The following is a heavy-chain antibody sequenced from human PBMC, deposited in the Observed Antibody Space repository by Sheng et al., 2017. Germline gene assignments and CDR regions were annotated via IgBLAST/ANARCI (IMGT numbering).Heavy chain of an antibody. D-gene: IGHD2-15*01. CDR1: GFTFSSYG. Sequence: QVQLVESGGGVVQPGGSLRLSCAASGFTFSSYGIHWVRQAPGKGLEWVAFIRNDGSDLYYGDSVKGRFTISRDNSKNTLYLQMNSLRAEDTAMYYCAQEGAAGYWGQGTLVTVSS. CDR2: IRNDGSDL. V-gene: IGHV3-30*02. CDR3: AQEGAAGY. J-gene: IGHJ4*02.